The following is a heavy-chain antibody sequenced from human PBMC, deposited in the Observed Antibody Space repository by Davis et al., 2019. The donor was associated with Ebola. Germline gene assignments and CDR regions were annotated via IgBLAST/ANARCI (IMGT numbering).Heavy chain of an antibody. V-gene: IGHV3-33*01. CDR3: ARGQGEWELLSDWFDP. D-gene: IGHD1-26*01. Sequence: GESLKISCAASGFTFSSYGMHWVRQAPGKGLEWVAVIWYDGSNKYYADSVKGRFTISRDNSKNTLYLQMNSLRAEDTAVYYCARGQGEWELLSDWFDPWGQGTLVTVSS. J-gene: IGHJ5*02. CDR1: GFTFSSYG. CDR2: IWYDGSNK.